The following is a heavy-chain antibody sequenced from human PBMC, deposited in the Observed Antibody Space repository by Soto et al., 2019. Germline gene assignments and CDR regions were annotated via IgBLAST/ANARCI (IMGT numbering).Heavy chain of an antibody. Sequence: SETLSLTCAVYGGSFSGYYWSWIRQPPGKGLEWIGEINHSGSTNYNPSLKSRVTISVDTSKNQFSLKLSSVTAADTAVYYCASGPMTGDFDWLLLFDYWGQGTLVTVSS. CDR2: INHSGST. D-gene: IGHD3-9*01. CDR3: ASGPMTGDFDWLLLFDY. J-gene: IGHJ4*02. V-gene: IGHV4-34*01. CDR1: GGSFSGYY.